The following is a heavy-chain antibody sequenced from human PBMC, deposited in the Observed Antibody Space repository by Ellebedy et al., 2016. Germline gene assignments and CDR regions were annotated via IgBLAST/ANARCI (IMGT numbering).Heavy chain of an antibody. CDR3: VRDSAYAFDV. J-gene: IGHJ3*01. CDR1: GFSFSSYT. CDR2: IRTTEKTM. V-gene: IGHV3-48*02. Sequence: GESLKISCAASGFSFSSYTMNWVRQAPGRGLEWISNIRTTEKTMYYADSVKGRFTVSRDDARNSLFLQMSRLRDEDTGVYYCVRDSAYAFDVWGQGTMVTVSS.